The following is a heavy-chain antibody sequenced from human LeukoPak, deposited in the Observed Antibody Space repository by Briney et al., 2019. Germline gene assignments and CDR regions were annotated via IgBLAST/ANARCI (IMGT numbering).Heavy chain of an antibody. D-gene: IGHD5-24*01. J-gene: IGHJ4*02. CDR1: GRTFSSYT. Sequence: SVTVSCKASGRTFSSYTISWVRQAPGQGLEWRGRIIPILGIANYAQKFQGRVTITADKSTSTAYMELSSLRSEDTAVYYCARGKDGYNPGDYCGQGTLVTVSS. CDR2: IIPILGIA. V-gene: IGHV1-69*02. CDR3: ARGKDGYNPGDY.